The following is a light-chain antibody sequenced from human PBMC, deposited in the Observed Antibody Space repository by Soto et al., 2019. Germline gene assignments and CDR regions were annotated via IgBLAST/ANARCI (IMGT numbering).Light chain of an antibody. CDR1: QSVNIY. V-gene: IGKV3-15*01. J-gene: IGKJ1*01. CDR2: GAY. Sequence: EIVMTQSPATLPVSPGERATLSCRASQSVNIYLAWYQQKPGQAPRLLIYGAYTRATGIQARFSGSGSGTEFTLTIRSLQSEDFAVYYCKQYNNWPRTFGQGTKVDIK. CDR3: KQYNNWPRT.